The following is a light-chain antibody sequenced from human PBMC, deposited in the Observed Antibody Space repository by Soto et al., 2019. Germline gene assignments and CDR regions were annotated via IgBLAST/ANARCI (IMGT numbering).Light chain of an antibody. CDR2: DAS. V-gene: IGKV3-11*01. Sequence: EIVLTQSPATLSLSPGEIATLSCRASQSVSSNLAWYQQKPGQAPRLLIYDASNRATGIPARFSGSGSGTDFTLTISSLEPEDCADYYCQQRSNWPRFTFGPGTKVDIK. J-gene: IGKJ3*01. CDR3: QQRSNWPRFT. CDR1: QSVSSN.